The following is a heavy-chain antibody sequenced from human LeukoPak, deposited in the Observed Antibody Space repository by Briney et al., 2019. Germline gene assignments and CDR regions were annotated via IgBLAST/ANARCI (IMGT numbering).Heavy chain of an antibody. CDR1: GFTFSGSA. CDR3: TRTVADLYWYFDL. J-gene: IGHJ2*01. D-gene: IGHD6-19*01. Sequence: GGSLRLSCPASGFTFSGSAMHWVRQASGKGLEWVGRIRSKANSYATAYAASAKGRFTISRDDSKNTAYLQMNSLKTEDTAVYYCTRTVADLYWYFDLWGRGTLVTVSS. V-gene: IGHV3-73*01. CDR2: IRSKANSYAT.